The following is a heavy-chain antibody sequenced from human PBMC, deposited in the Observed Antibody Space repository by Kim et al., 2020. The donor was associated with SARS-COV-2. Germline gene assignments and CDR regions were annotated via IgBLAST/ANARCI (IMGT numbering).Heavy chain of an antibody. CDR2: INAGNGNT. D-gene: IGHD6-19*01. Sequence: ASVKVSCKASGYTFTSYAMHWVRQAPGQRLEWMGWINAGNGNTKYSQKFQGRVTITRDTSASTAYMELSSLRSEDTAVYYCARVAVAGTGVARDWYFDYWGQGTLVTVSS. CDR3: ARVAVAGTGVARDWYFDY. CDR1: GYTFTSYA. J-gene: IGHJ4*02. V-gene: IGHV1-3*01.